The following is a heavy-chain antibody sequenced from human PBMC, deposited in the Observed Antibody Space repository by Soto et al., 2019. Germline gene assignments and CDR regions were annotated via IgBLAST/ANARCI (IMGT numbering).Heavy chain of an antibody. D-gene: IGHD5-18*01. CDR2: IVPSVDTT. Sequence: QVQLVQSGTEVKKPGASVKVSCKASGGTFSRSGFHWVRQAPGQGLEWMGMIVPSVDTTNYAQKFQARVTISADQFTSTVYMELRSLRSEDTAVFYCARCPQPPDTADPYAVDVWGQGTRVIVSS. V-gene: IGHV1-69*18. CDR3: ARCPQPPDTADPYAVDV. J-gene: IGHJ6*02. CDR1: GGTFSRSG.